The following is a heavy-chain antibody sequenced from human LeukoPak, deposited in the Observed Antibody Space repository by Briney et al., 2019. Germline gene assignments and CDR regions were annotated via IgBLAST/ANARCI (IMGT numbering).Heavy chain of an antibody. V-gene: IGHV3-48*01. J-gene: IGHJ3*02. CDR1: GFTFSTYS. D-gene: IGHD4-23*01. CDR2: ISSSSSTI. Sequence: GGSLRLACAASGFTFSTYSMNWVRQAPGKGLEWVSYISSSSSTIYYADSVKGRFTISRDNAKNSLYLQMNSLRAEDTAVYYCARGRDHRLRWSSEAFDIWGQGTMVTVSS. CDR3: ARGRDHRLRWSSEAFDI.